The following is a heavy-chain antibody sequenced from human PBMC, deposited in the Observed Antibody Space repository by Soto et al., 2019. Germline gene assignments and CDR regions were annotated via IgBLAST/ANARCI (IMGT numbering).Heavy chain of an antibody. CDR3: AHRLNYDGSWNEGVFDY. CDR2: IYWDDDK. D-gene: IGHD3-16*01. Sequence: QITLKESGPTLVKPTQTLTLTCTFSGFSLTSRPVGVGWVRQPPGKALEWLAFIYWDDDKRYSPSLRSTLTVTKDASEIQVVRKLTKRDPVDTATYYCAHRLNYDGSWNEGVFDYWGQGILVTVSS. V-gene: IGHV2-5*02. CDR1: GFSLTSRPVG. J-gene: IGHJ4*02.